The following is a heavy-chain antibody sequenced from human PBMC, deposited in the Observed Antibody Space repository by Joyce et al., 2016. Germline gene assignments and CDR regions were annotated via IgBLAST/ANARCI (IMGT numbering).Heavy chain of an antibody. V-gene: IGHV3-21*01. D-gene: IGHD2-8*01. CDR2: LSSSSSYI. CDR1: GFPFSRSS. J-gene: IGHJ4*02. CDR3: ARSSYTNGIFDY. Sequence: EVQLVESGGGLVKPGGALRLSCAASGFPFSRSSMSWVRQAPGKGLEWVSSLSSSSSYIKYTDSEKGRFTISRDNAKNSLYLQMNSLRVEDTAVYYCARSSYTNGIFDYWGQGTLVTVSS.